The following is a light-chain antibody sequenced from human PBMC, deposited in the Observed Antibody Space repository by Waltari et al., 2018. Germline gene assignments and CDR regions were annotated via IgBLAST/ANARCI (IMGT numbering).Light chain of an antibody. CDR2: EVS. CDR1: SSDDGGYNY. Sequence: QSALTQPASVSGSPGPSSTITCTGTSSDDGGYNYVPWYQQHPGKPPKLMIYEVSNRPSGVSNRFSGSKSGNTASLTISGLQAEDEADYYCSSYTSSSRVVFGGGTKLTVL. J-gene: IGLJ2*01. V-gene: IGLV2-14*01. CDR3: SSYTSSSRVV.